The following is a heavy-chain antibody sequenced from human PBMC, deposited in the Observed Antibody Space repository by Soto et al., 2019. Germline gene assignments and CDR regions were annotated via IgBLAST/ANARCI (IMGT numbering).Heavy chain of an antibody. CDR2: IKSKTDGGTT. CDR3: NNDYGDYRYYFDY. CDR1: GFSFSYAC. J-gene: IGHJ4*02. Sequence: XGCLGLICVASGFSFSYACMSGVRQAPGKGPEWVGRIKSKTDGGTTDYPAPVKGRFTLSRDDSKNTVYLQMNSLKTEDTAIYYCNNDYGDYRYYFDYWGQGTLVTVSS. V-gene: IGHV3-15*01. D-gene: IGHD4-17*01.